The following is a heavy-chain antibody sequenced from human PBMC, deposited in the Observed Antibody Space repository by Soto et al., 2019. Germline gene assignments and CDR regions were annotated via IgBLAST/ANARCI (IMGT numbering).Heavy chain of an antibody. CDR2: IHSSGTT. D-gene: IGHD6-19*01. J-gene: IGHJ4*02. Sequence: SHPRSVSDVSTIDFCCKRFRQPPGKGLEWIGSIHSSGTTNYNPSLESRVTISVDTSKSQCSLKMNSVTAADTAVYYCARGSGWLTDYLGQGTQVTVS. CDR3: ARGSGWLTDY. V-gene: IGHV4-59*08. CDR1: DVSTIDFC.